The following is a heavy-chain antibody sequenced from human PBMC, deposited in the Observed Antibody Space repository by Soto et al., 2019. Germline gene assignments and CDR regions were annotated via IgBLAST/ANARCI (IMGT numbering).Heavy chain of an antibody. Sequence: GESLKISCQGSGYLFTSSWIGWVRQMPGKLLEWLVNVYPSDSDVRYSPSFEGRVTISDDNSINTAYLNLLNLKASDTALHYCTTVATSPFDSCGQGTGVTVS. V-gene: IGHV5-51*01. CDR1: GYLFTSSW. D-gene: IGHD1-1*01. CDR3: TTVATSPFDS. CDR2: VYPSDSDV. J-gene: IGHJ4*02.